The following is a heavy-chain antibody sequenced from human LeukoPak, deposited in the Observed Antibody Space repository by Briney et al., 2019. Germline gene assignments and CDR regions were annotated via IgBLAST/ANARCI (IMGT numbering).Heavy chain of an antibody. J-gene: IGHJ3*02. CDR3: ARDRYYDSYDAFDI. D-gene: IGHD3-22*01. CDR1: GGSISSYY. Sequence: MPSETLSLTCTVSGGSISSYYWSWIRRPPGRGLEWIGYIYYSGSTNYNPSLKSRVTISVDTSKNQFSLKLSSVTAADTAVYYCARDRYYDSYDAFDIWGQGTMVTVSS. CDR2: IYYSGST. V-gene: IGHV4-59*01.